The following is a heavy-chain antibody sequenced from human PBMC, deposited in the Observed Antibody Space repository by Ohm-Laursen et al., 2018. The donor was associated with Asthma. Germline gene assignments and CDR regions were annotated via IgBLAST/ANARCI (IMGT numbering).Heavy chain of an antibody. J-gene: IGHJ6*02. Sequence: GASVKVSCKASGGTFSSYAISWVRQAPGQGLEWMGGIIPIFGIANYAQKFQGRVTITADKSTSTAYMELSSLRSEDTAVYYCARDHGYKQHYYYYGMDVWGQGTTVTVSS. CDR1: GGTFSSYA. CDR3: ARDHGYKQHYYYYGMDV. CDR2: IIPIFGIA. D-gene: IGHD5-24*01. V-gene: IGHV1-69*10.